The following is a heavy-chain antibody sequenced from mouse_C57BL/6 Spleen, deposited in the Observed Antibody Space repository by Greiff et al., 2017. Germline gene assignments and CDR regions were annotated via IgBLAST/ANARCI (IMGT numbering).Heavy chain of an antibody. D-gene: IGHD1-1*01. J-gene: IGHJ4*01. CDR2: IYPRSGNT. V-gene: IGHV1-81*01. Sequence: VQLKQSGAELARPGASVKLSCKASGYTFTSYGISWVKQRTGQGLEWIGEIYPRSGNTYYNEKFKGKATLTADKSSSTAYMELRRLTSEDSAVYFCARDSRGYYAMDYWGQGTSVTVSS. CDR3: ARDSRGYYAMDY. CDR1: GYTFTSYG.